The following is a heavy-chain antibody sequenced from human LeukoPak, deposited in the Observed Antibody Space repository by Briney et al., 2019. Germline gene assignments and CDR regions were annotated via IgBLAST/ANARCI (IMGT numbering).Heavy chain of an antibody. V-gene: IGHV3-21*01. Sequence: PGGSLRLSCAASGFTFRSYTMNWVRQAPGKGLEWVSSISGGSTYTFYADSVMGRFTISRDNAKNSLYLHMSSLRAEDTAVYYCARVRDLYRDYWGQGILVTVSS. CDR3: ARVRDLYRDY. CDR2: ISGGSTYT. CDR1: GFTFRSYT. J-gene: IGHJ4*02. D-gene: IGHD5-12*01.